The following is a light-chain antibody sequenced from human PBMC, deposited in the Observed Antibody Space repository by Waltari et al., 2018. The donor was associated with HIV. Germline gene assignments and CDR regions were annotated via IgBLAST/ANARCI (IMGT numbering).Light chain of an antibody. CDR3: QQYYSFPWT. CDR1: QGISNY. Sequence: VIWMTQSPALISASAGDRVTISCRLNQGISNYLVWLQQKPGKAPELILCAAPTLQSGVSSRVSGSGSGTDFTLTINNLQSDDFATYYCQQYYSFPWTCGQGTRVEIK. V-gene: IGKV1D-8*01. CDR2: AAP. J-gene: IGKJ1*01.